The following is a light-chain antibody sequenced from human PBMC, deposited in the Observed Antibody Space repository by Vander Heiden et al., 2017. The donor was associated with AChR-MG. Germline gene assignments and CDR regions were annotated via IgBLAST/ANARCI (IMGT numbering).Light chain of an antibody. CDR2: END. J-gene: IGLJ1*01. CDR1: SANIGSTS. Sequence: QSVLTQPPSVSAAPVQKVTISCSGTSANIGSTSVSWYHTFSGTAPTLPSYENDRRPSATPDRFACSKSGTSGALGITGLQTGYEAEYFCGIWDSRLSADVLGPGTKVTVL. V-gene: IGLV1-51*02. CDR3: GIWDSRLSADV.